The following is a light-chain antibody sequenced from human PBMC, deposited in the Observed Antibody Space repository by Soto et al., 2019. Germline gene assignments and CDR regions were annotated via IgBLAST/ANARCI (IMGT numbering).Light chain of an antibody. CDR2: SAS. V-gene: IGKV1-9*01. J-gene: IGKJ4*01. CDR3: QQLDRYPFT. CDR1: LGIRDY. Sequence: DIQLTQSPSFLSASVGDRVTITCRASLGIRDYLAWYQQEPGRVPRLLIYSASTLQSGVPSRFSGSGSGTEFTLTISSLQPEDFASYYCQQLDRYPFTFGGGTKVDIK.